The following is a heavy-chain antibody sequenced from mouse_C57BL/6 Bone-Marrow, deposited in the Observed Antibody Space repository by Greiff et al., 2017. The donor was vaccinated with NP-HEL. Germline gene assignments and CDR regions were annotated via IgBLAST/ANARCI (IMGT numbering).Heavy chain of an antibody. CDR2: ISSGGSYT. Sequence: EVQLQESGGDLVKPGGSLKLSCAASGFTFSSYGMSWVRQTPDKRLEWVATISSGGSYTYYPDSVKGRFTISRDNAKNTLYLQMSSLKSEDTAMYYCARPRHFDYWGQGTTLTVSS. J-gene: IGHJ2*01. CDR1: GFTFSSYG. CDR3: ARPRHFDY. V-gene: IGHV5-6*01.